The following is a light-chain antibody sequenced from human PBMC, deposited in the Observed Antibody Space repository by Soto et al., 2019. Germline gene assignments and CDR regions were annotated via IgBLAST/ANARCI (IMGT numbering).Light chain of an antibody. J-gene: IGKJ4*01. Sequence: DIQMTQSPSSVSAAVGDRVTITCRASQGINKWLAWYQQKPGKAPQLLISAASTLRSGVPSRFSGSGSGTDSNLTISNLQPEDFATYFCQQANSFPLTFGGGTKVDIK. CDR1: QGINKW. V-gene: IGKV1-12*01. CDR2: AAS. CDR3: QQANSFPLT.